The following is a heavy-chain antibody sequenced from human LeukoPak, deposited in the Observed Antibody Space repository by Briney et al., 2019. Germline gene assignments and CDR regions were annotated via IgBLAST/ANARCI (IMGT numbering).Heavy chain of an antibody. Sequence: SETLSLTCTVSGGSINNYYWSWIRQPAGKGLEWIGRIYSSGTTNYNPSLNSRVTMSVDTSKNQFFLKLSSVTAADTAVYYCARDKEGPYYYYGMDVWGQGTTVTVSS. CDR3: ARDKEGPYYYYGMDV. J-gene: IGHJ6*02. CDR2: IYSSGTT. CDR1: GGSINNYY. V-gene: IGHV4-4*07.